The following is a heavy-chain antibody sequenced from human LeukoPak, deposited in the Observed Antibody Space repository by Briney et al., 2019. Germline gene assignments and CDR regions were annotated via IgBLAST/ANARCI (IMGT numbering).Heavy chain of an antibody. D-gene: IGHD4-17*01. CDR1: GFTFSSYG. Sequence: PGRSLRLSCAASGFTFSSYGMHWVRQAPGKGLEWVAVISYDGSNKYYADSVKGRFTISRDNSKNTLYLQMNSLRAEDTAVYYCAKEGQEDGDYPYGMDVWGQGTTVTVSS. J-gene: IGHJ6*02. CDR2: ISYDGSNK. V-gene: IGHV3-30*18. CDR3: AKEGQEDGDYPYGMDV.